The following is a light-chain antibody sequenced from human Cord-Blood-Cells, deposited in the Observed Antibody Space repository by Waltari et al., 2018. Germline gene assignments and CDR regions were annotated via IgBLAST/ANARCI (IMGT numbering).Light chain of an antibody. Sequence: QSALTQPASVSGSPRQSLTIPCTGTSSDVGRYNLVSWYQQHPGKAPKLMIYEGSKRPSGVSNRFSGSKSGNTASLTISGLQAEDEADYYCCSYAGSSTFERVFGGGTKLTVL. CDR3: CSYAGSSTFERV. J-gene: IGLJ3*02. CDR1: SSDVGRYNL. V-gene: IGLV2-23*03. CDR2: EGS.